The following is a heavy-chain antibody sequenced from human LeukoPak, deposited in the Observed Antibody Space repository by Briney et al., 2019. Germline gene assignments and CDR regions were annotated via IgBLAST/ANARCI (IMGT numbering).Heavy chain of an antibody. CDR2: ISAYNGNT. CDR3: ARDQGMVATFNLPDYYFDY. D-gene: IGHD5-12*01. V-gene: IGHV1-18*01. CDR1: GYTFTSYG. J-gene: IGHJ4*02. Sequence: PWASVKVSCKASGYTFTSYGISWVRQAPGQGLEWMGWISAYNGNTNYAQKLQGRVTMTTDTSTSTAYMELRSLRSDDTAVYYCARDQGMVATFNLPDYYFDYWGQGTLVTVSS.